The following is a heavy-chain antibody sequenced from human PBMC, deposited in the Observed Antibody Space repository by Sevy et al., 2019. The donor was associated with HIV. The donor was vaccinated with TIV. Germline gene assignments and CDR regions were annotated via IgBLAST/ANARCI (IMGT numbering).Heavy chain of an antibody. CDR3: ARDWGYCSGGSCYWGPFDY. V-gene: IGHV3-30-3*01. CDR2: ISYDGSNK. Sequence: GGSRRLSCAASGFTFSSYAMHWVRQAPGKGLEWVAVISYDGSNKYYADSVKGRFTISRDNSKNTLYLQMNSLRAEDTAVYYCARDWGYCSGGSCYWGPFDYWGQGTLVTVSS. CDR1: GFTFSSYA. J-gene: IGHJ4*02. D-gene: IGHD2-15*01.